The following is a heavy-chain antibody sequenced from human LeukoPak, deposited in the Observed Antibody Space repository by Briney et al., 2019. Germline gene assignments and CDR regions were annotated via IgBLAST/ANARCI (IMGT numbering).Heavy chain of an antibody. V-gene: IGHV4-59*08. Sequence: SETLSLTCTVSGGSISTYYWTWIRQPPGKGLERIGSISYSGSTNYSPSLEGRVTMSVDTSKNQFSLKLRAVTAADTAVYFCARQELSYGSGSHFDYWGQGILVTVSS. J-gene: IGHJ4*02. CDR2: ISYSGST. CDR1: GGSISTYY. CDR3: ARQELSYGSGSHFDY. D-gene: IGHD3-10*01.